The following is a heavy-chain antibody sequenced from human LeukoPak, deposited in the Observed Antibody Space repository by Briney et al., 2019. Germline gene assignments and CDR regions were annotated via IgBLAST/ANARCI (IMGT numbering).Heavy chain of an antibody. V-gene: IGHV4-39*07. CDR3: GRGRGWPNYYYYYYMDV. CDR1: GGSISSSSYY. D-gene: IGHD2-15*01. CDR2: IYYSGST. Sequence: SETLSLTCTVSGGSISSSSYYWGWIRQPPGKGLEWIGSIYYSGSTYYNPSLKSRVTISVDTSKNQFSLKLSSVTAADTAVYYWGRGRGWPNYYYYYYMDVWGKGTTVTVSS. J-gene: IGHJ6*03.